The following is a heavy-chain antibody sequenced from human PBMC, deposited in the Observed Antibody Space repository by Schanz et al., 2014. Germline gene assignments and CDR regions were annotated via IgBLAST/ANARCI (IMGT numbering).Heavy chain of an antibody. CDR3: AKDAHYQFDL. V-gene: IGHV3-23*01. CDR2: ISGDHRNT. J-gene: IGHJ2*01. Sequence: EMQLLESGGGLLQPGGSLRLSCAASGFTFSTHAMSWVRQAPGKGLEWVSSISGDHRNTFYADSVKGRFTISRDNSKNTLYLQMNSLRAEDTAIYYSAKDAHYQFDLWGRGTLXTVSS. CDR1: GFTFSTHA. D-gene: IGHD2-2*01.